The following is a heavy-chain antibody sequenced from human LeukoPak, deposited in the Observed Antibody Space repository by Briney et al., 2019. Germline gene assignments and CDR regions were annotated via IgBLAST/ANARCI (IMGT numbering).Heavy chain of an antibody. J-gene: IGHJ2*01. Sequence: SETLSLTCGVYGASFSGYYWSWIRQPPGKGLEWIGKINHSGSTNYNPTLKSRVTISVDTPKNQFSLKLSSVTAADTAVYYCARRLDIWGRGTLVTVSS. V-gene: IGHV4-34*01. CDR2: INHSGST. CDR1: GASFSGYY. CDR3: ARRLDI.